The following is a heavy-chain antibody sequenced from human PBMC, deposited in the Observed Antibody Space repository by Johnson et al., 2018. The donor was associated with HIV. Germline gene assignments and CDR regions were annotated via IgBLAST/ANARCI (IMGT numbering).Heavy chain of an antibody. CDR2: ISGSGSST. V-gene: IGHV3-23*04. Sequence: VQLVESGGGLVQPGRSLRLSCAASGFTFDDYAMHWVRQAPGKGLEWVSGISGSGSSTYYADSVKGRFTISRDNSKNPLYLQMNSLRVEYTAVYSCASSSPYSGSYGDAFDIWGQGTLVTVSS. CDR3: ASSSPYSGSYGDAFDI. J-gene: IGHJ3*02. D-gene: IGHD1-26*01. CDR1: GFTFDDYA.